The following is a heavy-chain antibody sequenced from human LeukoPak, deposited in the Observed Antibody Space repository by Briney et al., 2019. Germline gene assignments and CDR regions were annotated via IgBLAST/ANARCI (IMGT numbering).Heavy chain of an antibody. Sequence: ASVKVSCKASGGTFSSYAISWVRQAPGQGLEWMGRIIPILGIANYAQKFQGRVTITADKSTSTAYMELSSLRSEDTAVYYCARDGLTTVARDWGQGTLVTVSS. J-gene: IGHJ4*02. CDR3: ARDGLTTVARD. V-gene: IGHV1-69*04. D-gene: IGHD4-17*01. CDR1: GGTFSSYA. CDR2: IIPILGIA.